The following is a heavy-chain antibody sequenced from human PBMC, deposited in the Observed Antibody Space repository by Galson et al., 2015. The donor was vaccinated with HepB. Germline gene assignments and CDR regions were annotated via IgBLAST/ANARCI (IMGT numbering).Heavy chain of an antibody. CDR3: ARDNPDSGNYYCQLDY. Sequence: SVKVSCKASGYTFTSYGFSWVRQAPGQGLEWMGWISVYNGNTNYAKKVHDRVTMTTDTSTSTAYMELRSLRSDDTAVYYCARDNPDSGNYYCQLDYWGQGTLVTVSS. V-gene: IGHV1-18*01. CDR1: GYTFTSYG. D-gene: IGHD1-26*01. J-gene: IGHJ4*02. CDR2: ISVYNGNT.